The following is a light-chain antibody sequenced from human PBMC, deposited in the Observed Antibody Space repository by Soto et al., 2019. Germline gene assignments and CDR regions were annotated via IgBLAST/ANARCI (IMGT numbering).Light chain of an antibody. CDR2: AAS. Sequence: DVQMTPSPSSLSASVGDSLTLTCRASQTVTSYLNWYQQKPGKAPKLLIYAASTLQSGVSSRFSGSGSGTDFTLTISSLQPEDFATYYCQQSYSTPTFGQGTKVDIK. J-gene: IGKJ1*01. CDR3: QQSYSTPT. CDR1: QTVTSY. V-gene: IGKV1-39*01.